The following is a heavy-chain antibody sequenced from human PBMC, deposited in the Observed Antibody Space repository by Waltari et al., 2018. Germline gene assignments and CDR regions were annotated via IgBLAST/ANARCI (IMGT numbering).Heavy chain of an antibody. CDR1: GGSISSGSYY. V-gene: IGHV4-61*02. J-gene: IGHJ4*02. Sequence: QVQLQESGPGLVKPSQTLSLTCTVSGGSISSGSYYWSWIRQPAGKGLEWIGRIYTSGSTNYNPSLKSRVTRSVDTSKNQFSLKLSSVTAADTAVYYCAGGSSGWYYFDYWGQGTLVTVSS. CDR2: IYTSGST. CDR3: AGGSSGWYYFDY. D-gene: IGHD6-19*01.